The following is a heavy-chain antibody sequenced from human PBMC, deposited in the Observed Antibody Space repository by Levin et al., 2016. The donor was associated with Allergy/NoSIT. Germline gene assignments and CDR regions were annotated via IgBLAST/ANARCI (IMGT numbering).Heavy chain of an antibody. CDR2: IYYSGST. D-gene: IGHD1-26*01. J-gene: IGHJ4*02. CDR3: ASPSWELYVY. Sequence: RQAPGKGLEWIGSIYYSGSTYYNPSLKSRVTISVDTSKNQFSLKLSSVTAADTAVYYCASPSWELYVYWGQGTLVTVSS. V-gene: IGHV4-39*01.